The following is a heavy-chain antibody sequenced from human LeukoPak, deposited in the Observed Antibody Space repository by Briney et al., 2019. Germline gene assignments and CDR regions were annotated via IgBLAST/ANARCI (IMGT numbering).Heavy chain of an antibody. Sequence: GGSLRLSCAASGFTFSNAWMSWIRQAPGKGLEWVGRIKSKTDGGTTDYAAPVKGRFTISRDDSKNTLYLRMNSLKTEDTAVYYCTTDRTRVVVTNYYYYYMDVWGKGTTVTVSS. CDR1: GFTFSNAW. CDR3: TTDRTRVVVTNYYYYYMDV. V-gene: IGHV3-15*01. D-gene: IGHD2-21*02. CDR2: IKSKTDGGTT. J-gene: IGHJ6*03.